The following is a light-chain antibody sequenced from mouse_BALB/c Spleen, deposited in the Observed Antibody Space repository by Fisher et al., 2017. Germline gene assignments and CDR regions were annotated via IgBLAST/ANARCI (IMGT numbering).Light chain of an antibody. V-gene: IGKV4-72*01. CDR2: ATS. J-gene: IGKJ5*01. CDR3: QQRCSYPLT. Sequence: IVMTQSTAILSASPGEKVTMTCRASSSVSYMHWYQQKPGSSPKPWIYATSNLASGVPARFSGSGSGTFYSLTISSMEAEDADTYYCQQRCSYPLTFGAGTTRELK. CDR1: SSVSY.